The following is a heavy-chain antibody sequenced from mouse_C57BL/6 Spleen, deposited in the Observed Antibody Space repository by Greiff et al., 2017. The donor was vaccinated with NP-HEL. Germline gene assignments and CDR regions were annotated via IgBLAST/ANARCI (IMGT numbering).Heavy chain of an antibody. CDR3: ASDYDVLAY. CDR1: GFTFSDYG. D-gene: IGHD2-4*01. CDR2: ISSGSSTI. V-gene: IGHV5-17*01. Sequence: DVKLVESGGGLVKPGGSLKLSCAASGFTFSDYGMHWVRQAPEKGLEWVAYISSGSSTIYYADTVKGRFTISRDNAKNTLFLQMTSLRSEDTAMYYCASDYDVLAYWGQGTLVTVSA. J-gene: IGHJ3*01.